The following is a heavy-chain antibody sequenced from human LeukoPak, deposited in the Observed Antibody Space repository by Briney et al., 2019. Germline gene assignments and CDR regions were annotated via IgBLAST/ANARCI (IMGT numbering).Heavy chain of an antibody. V-gene: IGHV4-34*01. CDR3: AKESHTVTSFDY. CDR1: GGSFGGYY. CDR2: INHSGST. D-gene: IGHD4-17*01. Sequence: SETLSLTCAVYGGSFGGYYWSWIRQPPGKGLEWIGEINHSGSTNYNPSLESRVTISVDTSKNQFSLKLSSVTAADTAVYYCAKESHTVTSFDYWGQGTLVTVSS. J-gene: IGHJ4*02.